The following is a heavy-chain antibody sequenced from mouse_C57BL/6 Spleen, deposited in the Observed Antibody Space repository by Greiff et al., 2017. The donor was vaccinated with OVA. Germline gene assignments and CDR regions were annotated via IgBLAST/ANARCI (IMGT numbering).Heavy chain of an antibody. V-gene: IGHV1-15*01. CDR1: GYTFTDYE. Sequence: QVQLQQSGAELVRPGASVTLSCKASGYTFTDYEMHWVKQTPVHGLEWIGAIDPETGGTAYNQKFKGKAILTADKSSSTAYMELRSLTSEDSAVYYCTRYGTTVGDFDYWGQDTTLTVSS. J-gene: IGHJ2*01. D-gene: IGHD1-1*01. CDR3: TRYGTTVGDFDY. CDR2: IDPETGGT.